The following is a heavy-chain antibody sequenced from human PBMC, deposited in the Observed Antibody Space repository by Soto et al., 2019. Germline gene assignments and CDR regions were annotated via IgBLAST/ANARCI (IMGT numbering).Heavy chain of an antibody. CDR3: ASNYYDSSGYYYHFDY. CDR2: INSDGSST. D-gene: IGHD3-22*01. J-gene: IGHJ4*02. Sequence: GGSLRLSCAASGFTFSSYWMHWVRQAPGKGLVWVSRINSDGSSTSYADSVKGRFTISRDNAKNTLYLQMNSLRAEDTAVYYCASNYYDSSGYYYHFDYWGQGTLVTVSS. V-gene: IGHV3-74*01. CDR1: GFTFSSYW.